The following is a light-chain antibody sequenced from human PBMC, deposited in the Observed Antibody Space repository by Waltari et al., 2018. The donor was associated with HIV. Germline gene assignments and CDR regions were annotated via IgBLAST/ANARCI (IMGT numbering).Light chain of an antibody. V-gene: IGLV6-57*03. Sequence: NFMLTQPHSVSESPGKTVTISCTRSSGSIADNYVQWYQQRPGSAPTTVLYEDNQRPPGVPDRFSGSIDSSSNSASLTISGLKTEDEADYYCQSYDSSNQVFGGGTQLTVL. CDR1: SGSIADNY. CDR3: QSYDSSNQV. J-gene: IGLJ3*02. CDR2: EDN.